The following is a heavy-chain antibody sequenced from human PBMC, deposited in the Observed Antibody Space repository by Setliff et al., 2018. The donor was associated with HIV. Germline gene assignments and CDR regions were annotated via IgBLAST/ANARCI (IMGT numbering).Heavy chain of an antibody. V-gene: IGHV4-30-4*08. CDR3: TRDLWGDDHYYNNMDV. CDR1: GGSISSGDYF. CDR2: IYYSGSA. D-gene: IGHD2-21*02. Sequence: SETLSLTCTVSGGSISSGDYFLSWIRQAPGKGLEWIGCIYYSGSAYYNPSLQSRVTISVDTSKNQVYLKVTSVTAADTAVYYCTRDLWGDDHYYNNMDVWGKGTTVTVSS. J-gene: IGHJ6*03.